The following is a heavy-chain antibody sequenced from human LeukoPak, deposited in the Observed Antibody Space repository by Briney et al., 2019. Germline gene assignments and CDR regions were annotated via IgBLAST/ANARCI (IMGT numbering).Heavy chain of an antibody. V-gene: IGHV4-39*07. J-gene: IGHJ6*03. CDR1: GGSISSTSNY. CDR2: IYYSGST. D-gene: IGHD3-9*01. CDR3: ARARATYDIRAHYYMDV. Sequence: SETLSLTCTVSGGSISSTSNYWGWIRQPPGKGLEWIGSIYYSGSTYYNPSLKSRVTISIDTSKNQFSLKLSSVTAADTAVYYCARARATYDIRAHYYMDVWGKGTTVTISS.